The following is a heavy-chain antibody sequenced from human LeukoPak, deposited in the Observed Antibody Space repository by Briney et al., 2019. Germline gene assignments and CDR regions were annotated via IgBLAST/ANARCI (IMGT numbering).Heavy chain of an antibody. D-gene: IGHD3-10*01. V-gene: IGHV3-30*04. Sequence: GGSLRLSCAASGFTFSSYAMHWVRQAPGKGLEWVAVISYDGSNKYYADSVKGRFTISRDTSASTGYMELTSLRSEDTAVYYCAAWAGTPVGDYSGPLDYWGQGTLVTVSS. CDR2: ISYDGSNK. J-gene: IGHJ4*02. CDR3: AAWAGTPVGDYSGPLDY. CDR1: GFTFSSYA.